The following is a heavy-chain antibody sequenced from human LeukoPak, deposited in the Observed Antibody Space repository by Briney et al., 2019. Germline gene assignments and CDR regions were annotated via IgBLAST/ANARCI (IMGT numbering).Heavy chain of an antibody. D-gene: IGHD4-23*01. CDR2: MFFTGDT. V-gene: IGHV4-59*11. CDR1: GGSISSHY. CDR3: AKEGNDYGANSIDY. Sequence: KPSETLSLTCTVSGGSISSHYWAWLRQPPGKGLEWIGWMFFTGDTNYNPSLKSRVTISVDHSKNQFSLKLTSVTAADTAVYYCAKEGNDYGANSIDYWGQGTLVTVSS. J-gene: IGHJ4*02.